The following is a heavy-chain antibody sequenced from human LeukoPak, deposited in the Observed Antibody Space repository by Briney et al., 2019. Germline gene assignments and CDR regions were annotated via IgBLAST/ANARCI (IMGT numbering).Heavy chain of an antibody. CDR3: ARESFGSGSYPDF. D-gene: IGHD3-10*01. CDR2: IWHDGSHK. Sequence: PGRPLTLSCGACGFAFNTYAMHWVREPRGEGLEWVALIWHDGSHKFYSNSVRSQFTISRDNPKNTVSLQIDNLRAEHTAVHYCARESFGSGSYPDFWGQGTLVTVSS. J-gene: IGHJ4*02. CDR1: GFAFNTYA. V-gene: IGHV3-33*01.